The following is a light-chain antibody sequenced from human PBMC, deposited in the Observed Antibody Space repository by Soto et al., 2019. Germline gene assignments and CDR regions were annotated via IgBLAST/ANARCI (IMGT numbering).Light chain of an antibody. Sequence: QSVLTQPPSVSGAPGQRVTISCTGSSSNIGAGYDVHWYQQLPGTAPKLLIYGNSNRPSGVPDRFSGSKSGTSASLAITGPQAEAEADYYCQSSDSSLSAVVFGGGTKLTVL. V-gene: IGLV1-40*01. CDR1: SSNIGAGYD. J-gene: IGLJ2*01. CDR2: GNS. CDR3: QSSDSSLSAVV.